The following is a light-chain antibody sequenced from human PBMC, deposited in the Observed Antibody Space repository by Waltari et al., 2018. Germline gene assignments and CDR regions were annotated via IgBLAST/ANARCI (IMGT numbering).Light chain of an antibody. CDR1: QGISTN. Sequence: ETVVKQSPATLSVATGERATHSCRASQGISTNLAWYQQKPGQAPRLLIYGTINRAPGVPARFSGSGSGTEFTLTISVLQSEDFAVYYCQQYNDWPLTFGGGTKVDIK. CDR2: GTI. J-gene: IGKJ4*01. CDR3: QQYNDWPLT. V-gene: IGKV3D-15*03.